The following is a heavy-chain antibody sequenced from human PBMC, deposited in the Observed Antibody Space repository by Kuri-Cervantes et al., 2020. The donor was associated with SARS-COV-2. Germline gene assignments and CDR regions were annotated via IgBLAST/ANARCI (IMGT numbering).Heavy chain of an antibody. CDR3: ARFSGSQDAFDI. J-gene: IGHJ3*02. D-gene: IGHD1-26*01. CDR2: IKQGGSEK. V-gene: IGHV3-7*03. CDR1: GFTFSSYW. Sequence: GESLKISCAASGFTFSSYWMSWVRQAPGKGLEWVANIKQGGSEKYYVDSVKGRFTISRDNAKNSLYLQMNSLRAEDTAVYYCARFSGSQDAFDIWGQGTMVTVSS.